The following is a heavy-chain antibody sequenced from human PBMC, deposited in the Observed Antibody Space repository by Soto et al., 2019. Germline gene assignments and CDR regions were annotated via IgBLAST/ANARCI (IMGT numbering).Heavy chain of an antibody. D-gene: IGHD1-1*01. CDR2: ISYDGSNR. Sequence: QVQLVESGGGVVQPGRSLRLSCAASGFTFRDYGMHWVRQAPGKGLEWVAYISYDGSNRLYADSVKGRFTISRDNSENTLYLQMSSLTGEDTALYYCAKVRPGNPQQPSDSWGQGTLVTVSS. J-gene: IGHJ4*02. V-gene: IGHV3-30*18. CDR1: GFTFRDYG. CDR3: AKVRPGNPQQPSDS.